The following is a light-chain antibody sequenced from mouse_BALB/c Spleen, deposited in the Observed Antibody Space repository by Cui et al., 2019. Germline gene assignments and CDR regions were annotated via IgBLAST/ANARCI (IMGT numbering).Light chain of an antibody. J-gene: IGKJ4*01. Sequence: ETTVPQPPPCLSVATREKVTIRSITGSYSVSDMHWYQQKPGEPPKLFISEGNTLRSGVPSRFCSSGYGTVYSLTIESAVAEDAADYYCLQSNSMPFTFGWGTKLEIK. CDR2: EGN. CDR3: LQSNSMPFT. V-gene: IGKV17-127*01. CDR1: SYSVSD.